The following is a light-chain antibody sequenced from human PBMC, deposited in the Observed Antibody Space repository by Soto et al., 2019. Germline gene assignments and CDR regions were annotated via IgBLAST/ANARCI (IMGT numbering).Light chain of an antibody. Sequence: EIVLTQSPATLSLSPGERATLSCRASQSVSSYLAWYQQKPGQAPRLLIYDASNRATGIPARFSGSGSGTEFTLTISSLQPDDLATYYCQQYNRYSRTFGQGTKVDIK. J-gene: IGKJ1*01. CDR3: QQYNRYSRT. CDR2: DAS. CDR1: QSVSSY. V-gene: IGKV3-11*01.